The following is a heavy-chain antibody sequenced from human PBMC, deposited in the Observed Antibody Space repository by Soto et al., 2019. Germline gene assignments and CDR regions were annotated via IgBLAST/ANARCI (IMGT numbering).Heavy chain of an antibody. J-gene: IGHJ5*02. Sequence: ASVKVSCKASGGTFSSYTISWVRQAPGQGLEWMGRIIPILGIANYAQKFQGRVTITADKSTSTAYMELSSLRSEDTAVYYCARDNQDCSGGRRSNLFDPWGQGTLVTVSS. CDR3: ARDNQDCSGGRRSNLFDP. CDR2: IIPILGIA. D-gene: IGHD2-15*01. V-gene: IGHV1-69*04. CDR1: GGTFSSYT.